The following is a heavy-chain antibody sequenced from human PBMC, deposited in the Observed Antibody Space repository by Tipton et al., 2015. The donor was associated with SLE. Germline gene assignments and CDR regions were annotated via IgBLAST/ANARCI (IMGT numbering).Heavy chain of an antibody. CDR1: GGSISSYY. CDR2: IYTSGST. V-gene: IGHV4-4*07. J-gene: IGHJ4*02. Sequence: TLSLTCAVSGGSISSYYWGWIRQPAGKGLEWIGRIYTSGSTNYNPSLKSRVTMSVDTSKNQFSLKLSSVTAADTAVYYCARVGVDDYTPFDYWGQGTLVTVSS. D-gene: IGHD5-24*01. CDR3: ARVGVDDYTPFDY.